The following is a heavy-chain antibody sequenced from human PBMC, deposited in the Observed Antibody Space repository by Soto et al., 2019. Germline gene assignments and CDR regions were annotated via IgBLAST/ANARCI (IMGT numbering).Heavy chain of an antibody. Sequence: PSETLSLTCTVSGISVSTSDYYWGWVRQPPGKGLDWIRNIYYSGSTFYNPSLRSRVTLSVDTSKNQFSLRLNSVTAADTAVYFCAGFVVPASRNSDFDYWGQGTLVTVSS. CDR3: AGFVVPASRNSDFDY. CDR2: IYYSGST. V-gene: IGHV4-39*01. J-gene: IGHJ4*02. D-gene: IGHD2-15*01. CDR1: GISVSTSDYY.